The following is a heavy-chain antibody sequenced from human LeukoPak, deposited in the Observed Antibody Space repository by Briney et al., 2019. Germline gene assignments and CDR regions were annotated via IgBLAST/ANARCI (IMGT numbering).Heavy chain of an antibody. CDR3: ARENVYYGSGSYYNTANWFDP. Sequence: PSQTLSLTCTASGGSISSGDYYWSWIRQPPGKGLEWIGYIYYSGSTYYNPSLKSRVTISVDTSKNQFSLKLSSVTAADTAVYYCARENVYYGSGSYYNTANWFDPWGQGTLVTVSS. D-gene: IGHD3-10*01. CDR1: GGSISSGDYY. J-gene: IGHJ5*02. CDR2: IYYSGST. V-gene: IGHV4-30-4*01.